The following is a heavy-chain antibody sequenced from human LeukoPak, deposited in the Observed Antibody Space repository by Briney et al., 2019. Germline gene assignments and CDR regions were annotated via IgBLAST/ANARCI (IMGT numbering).Heavy chain of an antibody. CDR1: GVTVSSNY. V-gene: IGHV3-53*01. D-gene: IGHD3-10*01. Sequence: GGSLRLSCAASGVTVSSNYMSWVRQAPGKGLEWVSIFYSGGSTYYADSVKGRFTISRGNSKSTLSLQMNSLRAEDTALYYCAKKYYYGSGTYIFYFDYWGQGTPVTVSS. CDR3: AKKYYYGSGTYIFYFDY. J-gene: IGHJ4*02. CDR2: FYSGGST.